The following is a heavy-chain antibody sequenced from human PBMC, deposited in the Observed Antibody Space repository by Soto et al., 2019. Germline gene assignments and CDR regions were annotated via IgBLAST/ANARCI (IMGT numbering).Heavy chain of an antibody. D-gene: IGHD6-13*01. Sequence: QVQLVESGGGVVQPGRSLRLSCAASGFTFSSYGMHWVRQAPGKGLEWVAVISYDGSNKYYADSVKGRFTISRDNSKNTLYLQMNSLRAEDTAVYYCAKGHLGTSDWYFDYWGQGTLVTVSS. V-gene: IGHV3-30*18. CDR1: GFTFSSYG. CDR3: AKGHLGTSDWYFDY. J-gene: IGHJ4*02. CDR2: ISYDGSNK.